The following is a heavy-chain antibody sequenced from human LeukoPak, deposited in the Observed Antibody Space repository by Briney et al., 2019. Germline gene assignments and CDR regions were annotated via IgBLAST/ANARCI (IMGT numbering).Heavy chain of an antibody. CDR2: ISAYNGNT. J-gene: IGHJ4*02. CDR1: GYTFTSYG. D-gene: IGHD3-22*01. Sequence: ASVTVSCKASGYTFTSYGISWVRQAPGQGLEWMGWISAYNGNTNYAQKLQGRVTMTTDTSTSTAYMELRSLRSDDTAVYYCAREYYYDSSGYYGYWGQGTLVTVSS. CDR3: AREYYYDSSGYYGY. V-gene: IGHV1-18*01.